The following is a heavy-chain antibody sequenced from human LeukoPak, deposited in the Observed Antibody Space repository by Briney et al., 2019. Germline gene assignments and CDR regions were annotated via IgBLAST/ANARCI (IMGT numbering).Heavy chain of an antibody. CDR3: ARWDDSSGYYPYYLDN. CDR1: GFTVSSNF. V-gene: IGHV3-21*01. Sequence: PGGSLRLSCAASGFTVSSNFVTWVRQAPGKGLEWVSSISSSSSYIYYADSVKGRFTISRDNAKKSLYLQMNSLRAEDTAVYYCARWDDSSGYYPYYLDNWGQGTLVTVSS. J-gene: IGHJ4*02. CDR2: ISSSSSYI. D-gene: IGHD3-22*01.